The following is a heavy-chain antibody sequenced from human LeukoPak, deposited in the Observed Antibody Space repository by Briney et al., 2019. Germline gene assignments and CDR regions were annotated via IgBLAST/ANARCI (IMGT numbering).Heavy chain of an antibody. CDR3: ARPQYYYGSGSYSDAFDI. V-gene: IGHV1-18*04. Sequence: GASVKVSCKASGYTFTSYGISWVRQAPGQGLEWMGRISAYNGNTNYAQKLQGRVTMTTDTSTSTAYMELRSLRSDDTAVYYCARPQYYYGSGSYSDAFDIWGQGTMVTVSS. CDR2: ISAYNGNT. J-gene: IGHJ3*02. CDR1: GYTFTSYG. D-gene: IGHD3-10*01.